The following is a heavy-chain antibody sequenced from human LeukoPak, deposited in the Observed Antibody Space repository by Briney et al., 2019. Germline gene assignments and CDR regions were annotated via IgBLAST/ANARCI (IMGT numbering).Heavy chain of an antibody. V-gene: IGHV4-34*01. Sequence: SETLSLTCAVYGGSFSGYYWSWIRQPPGKGLEWIGEINHSGSTNYNPSLKSRVTISVDTSKNQFSLKLSSVTAADTAVYYCARNVAPVLNYYDSSGYQRVPKLRGMDVWGQGTTVTVSS. CDR3: ARNVAPVLNYYDSSGYQRVPKLRGMDV. J-gene: IGHJ6*02. D-gene: IGHD3-22*01. CDR1: GGSFSGYY. CDR2: INHSGST.